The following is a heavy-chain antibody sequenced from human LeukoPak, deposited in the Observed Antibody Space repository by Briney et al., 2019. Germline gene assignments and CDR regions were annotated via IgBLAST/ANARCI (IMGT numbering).Heavy chain of an antibody. Sequence: GRSLRLSCAASGFTFSSYGMHWVRQAPGKGLEWVAVISYDGSNKYYADFVKGRFTISRDNSKNTLYLQMNSLRAEDTAVYYCANPRYSSGWYPFDYWGQGTLVTVSS. CDR3: ANPRYSSGWYPFDY. CDR1: GFTFSSYG. D-gene: IGHD6-19*01. V-gene: IGHV3-30*18. J-gene: IGHJ4*02. CDR2: ISYDGSNK.